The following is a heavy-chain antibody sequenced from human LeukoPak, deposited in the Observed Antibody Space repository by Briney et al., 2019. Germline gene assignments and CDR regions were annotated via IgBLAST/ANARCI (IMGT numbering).Heavy chain of an antibody. CDR1: GGSISSSSYY. CDR3: ARETSGGLTNSGSRHRGVSEY. Sequence: SETLSLTCTVSGGSISSSSYYWGWIRQPPWKGLEWIGSIYYSGSTYYNPSLKSRVTISVDTSKNQFSLKLSSVTAADTAVYYCARETSGGLTNSGSRHRGVSEYWGQGTLVTVSS. D-gene: IGHD1-26*01. CDR2: IYYSGST. J-gene: IGHJ4*02. V-gene: IGHV4-39*07.